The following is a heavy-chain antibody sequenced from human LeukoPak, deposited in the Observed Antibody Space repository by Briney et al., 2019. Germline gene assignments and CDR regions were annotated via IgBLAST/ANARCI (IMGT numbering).Heavy chain of an antibody. CDR2: ISYDGSNK. CDR1: GSTFSSYG. J-gene: IGHJ6*02. CDR3: SRDRQQLLDYFYHYAMDV. D-gene: IGHD6-13*01. Sequence: GGSLRLSCAASGSTFSSYGMHWVRQAPGKGLEWVAVISYDGSNKYYADSVKGRFTISRDNAKNSLYLEMDSLRAEDTALYYCSRDRQQLLDYFYHYAMDVWGQGTTVTVSS. V-gene: IGHV3-30*03.